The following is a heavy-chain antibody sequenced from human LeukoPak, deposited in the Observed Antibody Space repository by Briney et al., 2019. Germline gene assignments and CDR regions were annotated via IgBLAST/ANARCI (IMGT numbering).Heavy chain of an antibody. CDR1: GRIFASFW. Sequence: GESLKISCKASGRIFASFWIAWVRQMPGKGLEYMATIYLRDSNTIYSPSFQGQVATSADKSITTAYLQWSSLKVSDTAMYYCAIPTGQLTGGYPGGDAFDIWGQGTMVTVSS. CDR2: IYLRDSNT. CDR3: AIPTGQLTGGYPGGDAFDI. V-gene: IGHV5-51*01. J-gene: IGHJ3*02. D-gene: IGHD3-10*01.